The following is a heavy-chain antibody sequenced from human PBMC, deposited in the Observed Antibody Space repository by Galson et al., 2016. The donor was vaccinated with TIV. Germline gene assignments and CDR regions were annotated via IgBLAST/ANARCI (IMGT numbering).Heavy chain of an antibody. D-gene: IGHD3-9*01. J-gene: IGHJ4*02. V-gene: IGHV1-18*01. CDR3: ARDRRHILTDSSPDC. Sequence: SVKVSCKASGYTFTSYGISWVRQAPGQGLEWMGWISPYNGNTNYAQKFQGRVTMTTDTSTSTAYVELRSLRSDDTAVCYCARDRRHILTDSSPDCWGQGTLVTVSS. CDR2: ISPYNGNT. CDR1: GYTFTSYG.